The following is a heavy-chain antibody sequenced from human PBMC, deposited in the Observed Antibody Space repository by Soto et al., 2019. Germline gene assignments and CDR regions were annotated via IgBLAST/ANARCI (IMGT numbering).Heavy chain of an antibody. V-gene: IGHV1-18*01. CDR3: ARDLWELGDAFDI. J-gene: IGHJ3*02. CDR1: GDTFTSYG. CDR2: ISAYNGNT. D-gene: IGHD1-26*01. Sequence: ASLKVSCKASGDTFTSYGISWVRQAPGQGLEWMGWISAYNGNTNYAQKLQGRVTMTTDTSTSTAYMELRSLRSDDTAVYYCARDLWELGDAFDIWGQGTMVTVSS.